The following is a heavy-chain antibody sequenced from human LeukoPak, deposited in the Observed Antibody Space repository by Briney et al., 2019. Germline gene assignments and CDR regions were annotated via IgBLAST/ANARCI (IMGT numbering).Heavy chain of an antibody. V-gene: IGHV4-34*01. J-gene: IGHJ3*02. Sequence: PSETLSLTCAVYGGSFSGYYWSWIRQPPGKGLEWIGEINHSGSTNYNPSLKSRVTISVDTSKNQFSLKLSSVTAADTAVYYCARRRMAVWVGARHAFDIWGQGTMVTVSS. CDR2: INHSGST. D-gene: IGHD1-26*01. CDR1: GGSFSGYY. CDR3: ARRRMAVWVGARHAFDI.